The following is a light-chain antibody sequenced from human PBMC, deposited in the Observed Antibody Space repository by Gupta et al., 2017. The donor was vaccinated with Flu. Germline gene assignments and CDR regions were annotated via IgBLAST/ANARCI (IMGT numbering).Light chain of an antibody. J-gene: IGLJ3*02. V-gene: IGLV1-44*01. Sequence: QSVVTQPPSASGTPGQRVTISCSGGSSNIEANTVNWYQQLPGTAPKLLIYNTNQRPSGVPDRFSGSKSGTSASLAISGLQSEDEADYYCAPWDDTLNGPVFGGGTKLTVL. CDR2: NTN. CDR3: APWDDTLNGPV. CDR1: SSNIEANT.